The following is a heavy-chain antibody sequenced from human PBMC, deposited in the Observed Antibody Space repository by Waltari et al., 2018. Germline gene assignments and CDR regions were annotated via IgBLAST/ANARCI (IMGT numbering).Heavy chain of an antibody. J-gene: IGHJ4*02. Sequence: QMQLVESGGGVVPPGRSLRLSCAASAFTFSRDVMHWVRQAPGKGREWVAVISYDGRNTFHTDSVKGRFTISKDNSKNTVYLQMNSLRPEDTAVYYCAREAGSSGRAGYFDYWGQGTLVTVSS. CDR1: AFTFSRDV. CDR2: ISYDGRNT. V-gene: IGHV3-30*10. CDR3: AREAGSSGRAGYFDY. D-gene: IGHD6-19*01.